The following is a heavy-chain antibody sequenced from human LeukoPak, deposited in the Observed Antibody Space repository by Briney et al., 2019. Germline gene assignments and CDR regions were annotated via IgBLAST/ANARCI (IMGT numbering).Heavy chain of an antibody. J-gene: IGHJ5*02. CDR3: AREGLNMVRGVIPKEAWGWFDP. D-gene: IGHD3-10*01. CDR2: IYTSGNT. CDR1: GGSISSGTYY. V-gene: IGHV4-61*02. Sequence: PSETLSLTCTVSGGSISSGTYYWNWIRQPAGKGLEWIVRIYTSGNTNYHPSLKSRVTISVDTSKNQFSLKLSSVTAADTAVYYCAREGLNMVRGVIPKEAWGWFDPWGQGTLVTVSS.